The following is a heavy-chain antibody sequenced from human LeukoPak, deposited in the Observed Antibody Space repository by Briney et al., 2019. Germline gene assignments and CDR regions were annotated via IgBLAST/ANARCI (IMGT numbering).Heavy chain of an antibody. Sequence: ASVKVSCKASGYTFTSYGISWVRQAPGQGLEWMGWISAYNGNTNYAQKLQGRVTMTTDTSTSTAYVELRSLRSDDTAVYYCARVGYSIKRNWFDPWGQGTLVTVSS. CDR1: GYTFTSYG. CDR2: ISAYNGNT. D-gene: IGHD6-13*01. CDR3: ARVGYSIKRNWFDP. V-gene: IGHV1-18*01. J-gene: IGHJ5*02.